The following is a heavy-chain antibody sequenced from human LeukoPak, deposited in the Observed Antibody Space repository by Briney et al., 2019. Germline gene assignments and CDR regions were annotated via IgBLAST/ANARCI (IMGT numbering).Heavy chain of an antibody. D-gene: IGHD5-18*01. V-gene: IGHV5-51*01. CDR1: GYSFTSYW. J-gene: IGHJ4*02. CDR3: ARQTAMGRSGDY. Sequence: PGESLKISCNASGYSFTSYWIGWVRQMPGKGLEWMGIIDPSDSETRYTPSFQGQVTISADKSLSTAYLQWNSLKASDTAMYYCARQTAMGRSGDYWGQGTLLTVSS. CDR2: IDPSDSET.